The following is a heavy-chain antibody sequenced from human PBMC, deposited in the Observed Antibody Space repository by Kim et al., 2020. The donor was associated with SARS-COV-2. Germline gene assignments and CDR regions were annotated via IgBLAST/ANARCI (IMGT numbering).Heavy chain of an antibody. D-gene: IGHD3-10*01. Sequence: VRGRFTISRDNAKNPVFLQMNRLRAEDTAVYYCARSISEIESHRIGVYFHHWGQGTLVTVSS. V-gene: IGHV3-11*06. CDR3: ARSISEIESHRIGVYFHH. J-gene: IGHJ1*01.